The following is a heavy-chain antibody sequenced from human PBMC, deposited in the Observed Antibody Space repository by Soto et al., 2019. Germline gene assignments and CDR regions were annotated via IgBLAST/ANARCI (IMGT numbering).Heavy chain of an antibody. CDR3: ARPPHDCGDSLPVDY. CDR2: ISYDGSNK. CDR1: GFTFSSYA. J-gene: IGHJ4*02. V-gene: IGHV3-30-3*01. D-gene: IGHD4-17*01. Sequence: QVQLVESGGGVVQPGRSLRLSCAASGFTFSSYAMHWVRQAPGKGLEWVAVISYDGSNKYYADSVKGRFTISRDNSKNTLYLQMNSLRAEDTAVYYCARPPHDCGDSLPVDYWGQGTLVTVSS.